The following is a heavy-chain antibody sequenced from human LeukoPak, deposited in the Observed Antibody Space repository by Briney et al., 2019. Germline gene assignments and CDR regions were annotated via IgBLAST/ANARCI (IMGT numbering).Heavy chain of an antibody. V-gene: IGHV4-4*02. CDR2: IYHSGST. J-gene: IGHJ6*03. D-gene: IGHD6-13*01. Sequence: SGTLSLTCAVSGGSISSSNWWSWVRQPPGKGLEWIGEIYHSGSTNYNPSLKSRVTISVDKSKNQFSLKLSSVTAADTAVYYCARDRPAAGYYYYMDVWGKGTTVTVSS. CDR1: GGSISSSNW. CDR3: ARDRPAAGYYYYMDV.